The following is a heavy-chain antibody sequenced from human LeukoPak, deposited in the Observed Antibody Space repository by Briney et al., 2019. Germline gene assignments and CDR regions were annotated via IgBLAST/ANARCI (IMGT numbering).Heavy chain of an antibody. CDR2: INRDGSTT. CDR3: ARDKKSGESSEIDY. D-gene: IGHD3-10*01. J-gene: IGHJ4*02. V-gene: IGHV3-74*01. Sequence: GGSLRLSCAASGFTFSSYSMNWVRQAPGKGLEWVSRINRDGSTTNYADSVKGRFTVSRDNAKNTLNLQMNSLRAEDTAVYYCARDKKSGESSEIDYWGQGTLVTVSS. CDR1: GFTFSSYS.